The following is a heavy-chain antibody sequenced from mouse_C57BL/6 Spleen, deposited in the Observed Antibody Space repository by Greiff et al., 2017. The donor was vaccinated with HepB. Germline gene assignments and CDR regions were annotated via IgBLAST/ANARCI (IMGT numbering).Heavy chain of an antibody. CDR3: ASRRTGTGAWFAY. V-gene: IGHV1-64*01. Sequence: VQLQQPGAELVKPGASVKLSCKASGYTFTSYWMHWVKQRPGQGLEWIGMIHPNSGSTNYNEKFKSKATLTVDKSSSTAYRQLSSLTSEDSAVYYWASRRTGTGAWFAYWGQGTLVTVSA. CDR2: IHPNSGST. J-gene: IGHJ3*01. D-gene: IGHD4-1*01. CDR1: GYTFTSYW.